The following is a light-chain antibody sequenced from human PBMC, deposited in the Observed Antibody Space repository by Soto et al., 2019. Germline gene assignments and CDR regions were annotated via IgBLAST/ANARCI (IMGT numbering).Light chain of an antibody. CDR1: QSVRSD. Sequence: EIVLTQSPGTLSLAPGERATLSCRASQSVRSDYLAWYQQKPGQDPRLHIYGESTRATGNPDRFSGSGSGTEFTLTISSLQSEDFAVYFCQQYYNWVTFGQGTRLEIK. J-gene: IGKJ5*01. CDR3: QQYYNWVT. CDR2: GES. V-gene: IGKV3D-15*01.